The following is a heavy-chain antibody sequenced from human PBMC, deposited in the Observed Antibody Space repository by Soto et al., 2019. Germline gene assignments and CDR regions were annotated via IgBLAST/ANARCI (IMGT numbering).Heavy chain of an antibody. CDR3: ARDSPHYSDRSGPPSPLLDY. CDR2: IWYDGSNK. Sequence: PGGSLRLSCAASGFTFSRYSMHWVRQAPGKGLEWVAVIWYDGSNKYYADSVKGRFTISRDNSKNTLYLQMNSLRAEDTAVYYCARDSPHYSDRSGPPSPLLDYWGQGT. D-gene: IGHD3-22*01. J-gene: IGHJ4*02. V-gene: IGHV3-33*01. CDR1: GFTFSRYS.